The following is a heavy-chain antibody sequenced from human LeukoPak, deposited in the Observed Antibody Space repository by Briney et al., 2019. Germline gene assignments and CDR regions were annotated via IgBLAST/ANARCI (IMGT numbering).Heavy chain of an antibody. CDR3: AKVLTMIVVVIHNDAFDI. V-gene: IGHV3-23*01. Sequence: GGSLRLSCAASGFTFSSYAMSWVRQAPGKGLEWVSAISGSGGSTYYADSVKGRFTISRDNSKNTLYLQMNSLRAEDTAVYYCAKVLTMIVVVIHNDAFDIWGQGTMVTISS. D-gene: IGHD3-22*01. CDR1: GFTFSSYA. J-gene: IGHJ3*02. CDR2: ISGSGGST.